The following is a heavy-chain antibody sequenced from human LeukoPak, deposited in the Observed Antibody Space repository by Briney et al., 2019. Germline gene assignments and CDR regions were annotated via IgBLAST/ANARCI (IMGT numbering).Heavy chain of an antibody. CDR1: GFTFSSYS. D-gene: IGHD6-13*01. CDR2: ISSSSSTI. J-gene: IGHJ5*02. V-gene: IGHV3-48*01. Sequence: GGSLRLSCAASGFTFSSYSMNWVRQAPGKGLEWVSYISSSSSTIYYADSVKGRFTISRDNAKNSLYLQMNSLRGEDTAVYYCARDPPVAAGLPWGQGTLVTVSS. CDR3: ARDPPVAAGLP.